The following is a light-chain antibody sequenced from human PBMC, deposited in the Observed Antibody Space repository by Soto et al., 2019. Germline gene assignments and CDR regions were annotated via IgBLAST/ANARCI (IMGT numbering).Light chain of an antibody. CDR3: SSFAGSPVV. J-gene: IGLJ2*01. V-gene: IGLV2-8*01. CDR2: EVS. Sequence: QSVLTQPPSASGSPGQSVTITCSGTSSDVGEENYVSWYQQHPGKVPKLILYEVSKRPSGVPDRFSGSRSSNTASLTVSGLQAEDEADYYCSSFAGSPVVFGGGTKVTVL. CDR1: SSDVGEENY.